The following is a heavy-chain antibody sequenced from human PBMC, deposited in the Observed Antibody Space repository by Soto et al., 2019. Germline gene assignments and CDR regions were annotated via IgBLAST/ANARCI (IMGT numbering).Heavy chain of an antibody. Sequence: PSETLSLTCTVSGGSISSYYWSWIRQPPGKGLEWIGYIYYIGSTNYNPSLKSRVTISVDTSKNQFSLKLSSVTAADTAVYYCARGLQRQLLYWFDPWGQGTLVTVSS. J-gene: IGHJ5*02. CDR2: IYYIGST. CDR3: ARGLQRQLLYWFDP. CDR1: GGSISSYY. D-gene: IGHD2-2*01. V-gene: IGHV4-59*01.